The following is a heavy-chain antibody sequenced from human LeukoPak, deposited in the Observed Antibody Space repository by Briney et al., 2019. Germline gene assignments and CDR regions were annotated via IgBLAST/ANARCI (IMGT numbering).Heavy chain of an antibody. CDR3: ARDSNSWFDP. J-gene: IGHJ5*02. D-gene: IGHD4-23*01. Sequence: SETLSLTCAVYGGSFSGYYWSWIRQHPGKGLEWIGYIYYSGSTYYNPSLKSRVTISVDTSKNQFSLKLSSVTAADTAVYYCARDSNSWFDPWGQGTLVTVSS. CDR1: GGSFSGYY. V-gene: IGHV4-31*11. CDR2: IYYSGST.